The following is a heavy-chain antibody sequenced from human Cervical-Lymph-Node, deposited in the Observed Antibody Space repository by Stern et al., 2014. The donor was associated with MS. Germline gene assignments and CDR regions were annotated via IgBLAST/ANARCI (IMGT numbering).Heavy chain of an antibody. CDR2: LNPRGGST. Sequence: VQLVQSGAEVKKPGASVKVSCKASGYTFTNYFMHWVRQAPGQGLEWMGTLNPRGGSTSYAQNFQGRVTMTRDTSTSTVYMELSSLRSEDTAVYYCARAPICGGDCYWVEGFDYWGQGTLVTVSS. CDR1: GYTFTNYF. CDR3: ARAPICGGDCYWVEGFDY. V-gene: IGHV1-46*01. D-gene: IGHD2-21*02. J-gene: IGHJ4*02.